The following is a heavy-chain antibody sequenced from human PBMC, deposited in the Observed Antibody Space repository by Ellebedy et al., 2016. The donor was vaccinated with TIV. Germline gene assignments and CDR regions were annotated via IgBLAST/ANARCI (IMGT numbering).Heavy chain of an antibody. D-gene: IGHD2-2*01. Sequence: SETLSLXCTVSGGSVSSGSYYWSWIRQPPGKGLEWIGYIYYSGSTNYNPSLKSRVTISVDTSKNQFSLKLSSVTAADTAVYYCARVLRGYCSSTSCYWGPIEKYYFDYWGQGTLVTVSS. CDR2: IYYSGST. CDR1: GGSVSSGSYY. V-gene: IGHV4-61*01. CDR3: ARVLRGYCSSTSCYWGPIEKYYFDY. J-gene: IGHJ4*02.